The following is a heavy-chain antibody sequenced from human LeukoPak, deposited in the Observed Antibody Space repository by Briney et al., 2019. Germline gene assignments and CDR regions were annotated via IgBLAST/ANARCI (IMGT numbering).Heavy chain of an antibody. V-gene: IGHV4-59*08. CDR2: ISYTGST. J-gene: IGHJ4*02. Sequence: SETLSLTCTISGGSIGGDHWSWIRQAPGEGLEWIGYISYTGSTSYNPSLRSRVTISLNTPENQFSLRLTSVTAADTAVYYCARAVTGTSLVDFWGQGTLVVVSS. CDR1: GGSIGGDH. D-gene: IGHD6-19*01. CDR3: ARAVTGTSLVDF.